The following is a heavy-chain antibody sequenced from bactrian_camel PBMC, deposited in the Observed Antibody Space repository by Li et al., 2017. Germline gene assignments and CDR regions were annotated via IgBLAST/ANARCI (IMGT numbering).Heavy chain of an antibody. CDR1: GYTYSHYC. CDR2: IESGGST. J-gene: IGHJ7*01. D-gene: IGHD6*01. Sequence: HVQLVESGGGSVQAGGSLTLSCAASGYTYSHYCMAWFRQAPGKEREGVAVIESGGSTSYADSVKGRFTIFKDNAKNTVYLQMNDLKPEDSGTYYCAAKVVEGSCSTVTAIDLWGRGTQVTVS. V-gene: IGHV3S53*01.